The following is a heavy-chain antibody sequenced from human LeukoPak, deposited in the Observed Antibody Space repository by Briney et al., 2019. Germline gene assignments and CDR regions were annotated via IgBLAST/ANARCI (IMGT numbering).Heavy chain of an antibody. V-gene: IGHV3-20*04. D-gene: IGHD2-2*03. CDR3: AKLRGGYCSSTSCSNIDY. CDR2: INWNGGST. CDR1: GFTFDDYG. J-gene: IGHJ4*02. Sequence: SGGSLRLSCAASGFTFDDYGMSWVRQAPGKGLECVSGINWNGGSTGYADSVKGRFTISRDNSKNTLYLQMNSLRAEDTAVYYCAKLRGGYCSSTSCSNIDYWGQGTLVTVSS.